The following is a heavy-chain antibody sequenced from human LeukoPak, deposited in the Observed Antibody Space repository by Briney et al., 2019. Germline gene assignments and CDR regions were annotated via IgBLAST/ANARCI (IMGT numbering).Heavy chain of an antibody. D-gene: IGHD3-3*01. Sequence: GGSRRLSCAASGFTFSSYAMSWVRQAPGKGLEWVSAISGSGGSTYYADSVKGRFTISRDNSKNTLYLQMNSLRAEDTAVYYCARYLYYDFWSGYPEWFDPWGQGTLVTVSS. CDR2: ISGSGGST. CDR3: ARYLYYDFWSGYPEWFDP. V-gene: IGHV3-23*01. J-gene: IGHJ5*02. CDR1: GFTFSSYA.